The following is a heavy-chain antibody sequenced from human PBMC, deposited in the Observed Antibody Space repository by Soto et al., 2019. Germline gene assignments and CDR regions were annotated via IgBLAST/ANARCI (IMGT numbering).Heavy chain of an antibody. CDR3: ARDQNRGNWFDP. CDR2: IIPIFGTA. J-gene: IGHJ5*02. V-gene: IGHV1-69*13. Sequence: ASVKVSCKASGGTFSSYALSWVRQAPGQGLEWMGGIIPIFGTANYAQKFQGRVTITADESTSTAYMELSSLRSEDTAVYYCARDQNRGNWFDPWGQGTLVTVSS. CDR1: GGTFSSYA.